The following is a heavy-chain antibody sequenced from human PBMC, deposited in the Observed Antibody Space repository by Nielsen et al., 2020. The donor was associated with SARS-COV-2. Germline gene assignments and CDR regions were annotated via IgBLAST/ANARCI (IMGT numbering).Heavy chain of an antibody. D-gene: IGHD3-3*01. Sequence: GESLKISCAASGFTFSSYAMSWVRQAPGKGLQWISYISSSSRYTDYADSMKGRFTISRDNAKDSVYLQMNSLGVDDTAVYYCARGHFKVVVNITTYYFDYWGQGTLVTVSS. J-gene: IGHJ4*02. CDR3: ARGHFKVVVNITTYYFDY. V-gene: IGHV3-21*05. CDR2: ISSSSRYT. CDR1: GFTFSSYA.